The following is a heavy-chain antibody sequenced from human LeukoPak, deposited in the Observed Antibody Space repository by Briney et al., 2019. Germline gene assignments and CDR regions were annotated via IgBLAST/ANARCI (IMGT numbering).Heavy chain of an antibody. CDR1: GGTFSSYA. D-gene: IGHD3-3*01. V-gene: IGHV1-69*13. CDR3: ARVHDFWSGPPLNWFDP. Sequence: ASVKVSCKASGGTFSSYAISWVRQAPGQGLEWMGGIIPIFGTENYAQKFQGRVTITADESTSTAYMELSSLRSEDTAVYYCARVHDFWSGPPLNWFDPWGQGTLVTVSS. CDR2: IIPIFGTE. J-gene: IGHJ5*02.